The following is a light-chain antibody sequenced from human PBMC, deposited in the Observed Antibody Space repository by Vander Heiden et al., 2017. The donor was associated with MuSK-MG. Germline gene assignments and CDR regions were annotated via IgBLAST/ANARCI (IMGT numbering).Light chain of an antibody. CDR2: EDS. Sequence: SYELTQPPSVSVSPGQTARISCSGDALSKKFAYWYQQKSGQAPVLVIDEDSKRPSGIPKRFSGASAGTVATVTISGAQVEDEADYYCYSTDITGLFGGGTKLTIL. V-gene: IGLV3-10*01. CDR1: ALSKKF. J-gene: IGLJ2*01. CDR3: YSTDITGL.